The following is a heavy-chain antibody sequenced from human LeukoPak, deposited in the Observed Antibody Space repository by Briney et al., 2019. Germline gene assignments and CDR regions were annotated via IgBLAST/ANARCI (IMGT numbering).Heavy chain of an antibody. D-gene: IGHD5-12*01. J-gene: IGHJ4*02. V-gene: IGHV1-69*13. CDR3: ARGGYSGSGNPFDY. CDR2: IIPIFGTA. CDR1: GGTFSSYA. Sequence: SVKVSCKASGGTFSSYAISWVRQAPGQGLEWMGGIIPIFGTANYAQKFQGRVTITADESTSTAYVELSSLRSEDTAVYYCARGGYSGSGNPFDYWGQGTLVTVSS.